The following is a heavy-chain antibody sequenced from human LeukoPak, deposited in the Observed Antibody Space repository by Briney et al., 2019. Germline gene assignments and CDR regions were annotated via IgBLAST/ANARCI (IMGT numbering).Heavy chain of an antibody. J-gene: IGHJ6*03. Sequence: PSETLSLTCNVSAYSISSGYYWGWIRQPPGKGLEWIGSVYHSGITFYNPSLKSRITISVDTSKNQFSLKLTSVTATDTAVYYCARETLPYYYYYMDVWGKGTTVTISS. V-gene: IGHV4-38-2*02. CDR2: VYHSGIT. CDR3: ARETLPYYYYYMDV. CDR1: AYSISSGYY.